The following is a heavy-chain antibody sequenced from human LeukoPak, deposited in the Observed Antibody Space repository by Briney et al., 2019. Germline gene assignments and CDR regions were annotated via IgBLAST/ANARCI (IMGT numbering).Heavy chain of an antibody. CDR2: IFYSGST. CDR3: ARGGVSSRRAYFDY. Sequence: SETLSLTCTVSGGSLSNYYWSWIRQPPGKGLEWIGYIFYSGSTYYNPSLKSRVTISVDTSKNQFSLKLSSVTAADTAVYYCARGGVSSRRAYFDYWGQGTLVTVSS. J-gene: IGHJ4*02. CDR1: GGSLSNYY. D-gene: IGHD6-13*01. V-gene: IGHV4-59*12.